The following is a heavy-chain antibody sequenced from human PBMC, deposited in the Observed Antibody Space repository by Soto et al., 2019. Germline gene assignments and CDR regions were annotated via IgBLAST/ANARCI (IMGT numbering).Heavy chain of an antibody. CDR3: ARDLSWGSNWYYYMDV. J-gene: IGHJ6*03. CDR1: GFILSGCA. V-gene: IGHV3-48*01. D-gene: IGHD7-27*01. Sequence: GGSLRLSCATSGFILSGCAMNWVRQAPGKGLEWVSYISSSSSVIDYADSVKGRFTVSRDNARNSLYLQMNSLRAEDTAVYYCARDLSWGSNWYYYMDVWGKGTTVTVSS. CDR2: ISSSSSVI.